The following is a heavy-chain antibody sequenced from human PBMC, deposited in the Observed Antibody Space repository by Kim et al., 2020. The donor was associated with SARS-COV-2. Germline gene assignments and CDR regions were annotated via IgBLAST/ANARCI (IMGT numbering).Heavy chain of an antibody. CDR1: GGSFSGYY. Sequence: SETLSLTCAVYGGSFSGYYWSWIRQPPGKGLEWIGEINHSGSTNYNPSPKSRVTISVDTSKNQFSLKLSSVTAADTAVYYCARGLIWLGGSESVAGEGRSQPDGAGNDYWGQGTLVTVSS. J-gene: IGHJ4*02. V-gene: IGHV4-34*01. CDR2: INHSGST. CDR3: ARGLIWLGGSESVAGEGRSQPDGAGNDY. D-gene: IGHD6-19*01.